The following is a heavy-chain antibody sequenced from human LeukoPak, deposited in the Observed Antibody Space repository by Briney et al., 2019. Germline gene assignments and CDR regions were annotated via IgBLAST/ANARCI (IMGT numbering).Heavy chain of an antibody. CDR3: ARVPAWELLRAANFDY. J-gene: IGHJ4*02. CDR2: IYHSGST. CDR1: GYSISSGYY. D-gene: IGHD1-26*01. V-gene: IGHV4-38-2*02. Sequence: SETLSLTCTVSGYSISSGYYWGWIRQPPGKGLEWIGSIYHSGSTYYNPSLKSRVTISVDTSKNQFSLKLSSVTAADTAVYYCARVPAWELLRAANFDYWGQGTLVTVSS.